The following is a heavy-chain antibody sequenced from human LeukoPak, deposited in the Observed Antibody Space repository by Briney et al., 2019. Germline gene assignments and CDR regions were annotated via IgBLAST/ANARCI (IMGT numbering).Heavy chain of an antibody. CDR3: TREPQDDDKSGLDC. CDR2: MSSDSKYI. V-gene: IGHV3-21*01. CDR1: GFTFSSTS. D-gene: IGHD3-22*01. Sequence: GGSLRLSCAASGFTFSSTSMTWVRQAPGKGLEWVSTMSSDSKYIYYVDSVRGRFTISRDNAKNSLYLQMNSLRAEDTAVYYCTREPQDDDKSGLDCWGQGTLVIVSS. J-gene: IGHJ4*02.